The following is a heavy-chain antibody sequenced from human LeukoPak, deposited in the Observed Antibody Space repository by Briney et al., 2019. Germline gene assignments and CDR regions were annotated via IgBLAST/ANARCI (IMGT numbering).Heavy chain of an antibody. D-gene: IGHD3-22*01. V-gene: IGHV4-34*01. CDR1: GGSFSGYY. CDR3: ARGGLETYYYDSSGQDFDY. Sequence: SETLSLTCAVYGGSFSGYYWSWIRQPPGKGLEWIGEINHSGSTNYNPSLKSRVTISVDTSQNQFSLKLSSVTAADTAVYYCARGGLETYYYDSSGQDFDYWGQGTLVTVSS. J-gene: IGHJ4*02. CDR2: INHSGST.